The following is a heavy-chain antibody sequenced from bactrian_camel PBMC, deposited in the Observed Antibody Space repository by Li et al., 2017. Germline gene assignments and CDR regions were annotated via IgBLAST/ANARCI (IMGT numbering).Heavy chain of an antibody. CDR1: GTTDKANL. D-gene: IGHD5*01. V-gene: IGHV3S40*01. Sequence: DVQLVESGGGSVQTGGSLRLSCVASGTTDKANLIAWFRQAPGKGLEWVSAINSGGDTTYYADLVKGRFTISRDNAKNTVYVQMNSLKPGDTAVYYCAAYGPKVERALHQPDSCRYFGMDQWGKGTQVTVS. J-gene: IGHJ7*01. CDR2: INSGGDTT.